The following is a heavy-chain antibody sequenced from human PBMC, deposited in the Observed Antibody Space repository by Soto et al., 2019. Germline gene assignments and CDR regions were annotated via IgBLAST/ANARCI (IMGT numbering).Heavy chain of an antibody. CDR2: IYSSGST. Sequence: SETLSLTCTVSGGSMSSYFWSWIRQPAGKGLEWIGRIYSSGSTDYNPSLKGRVTMSIDTSKNKFSLNLSTVTAADTAVYFCARVKTVDYYGMGVWGQGTTVTVSS. CDR3: ARVKTVDYYGMGV. V-gene: IGHV4-4*07. J-gene: IGHJ6*02. CDR1: GGSMSSYF.